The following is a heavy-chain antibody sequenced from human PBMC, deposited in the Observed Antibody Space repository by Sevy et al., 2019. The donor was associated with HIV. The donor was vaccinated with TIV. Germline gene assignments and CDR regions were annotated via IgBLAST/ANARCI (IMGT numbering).Heavy chain of an antibody. CDR3: AAAFGLGIGELSDYYGMDV. CDR1: GFTFSSYG. J-gene: IGHJ6*02. CDR2: IWYDGSNK. V-gene: IGHV3-33*01. D-gene: IGHD3-10*01. Sequence: GGFLRLSCAASGFTFSSYGMHWVRQAPGKGLEWLAVIWYDGSNKYYGDSVKGRFSISRDNSKNTLYLQMNSLRAEDTAVYYCAAAFGLGIGELSDYYGMDVWGQGTTVTVSS.